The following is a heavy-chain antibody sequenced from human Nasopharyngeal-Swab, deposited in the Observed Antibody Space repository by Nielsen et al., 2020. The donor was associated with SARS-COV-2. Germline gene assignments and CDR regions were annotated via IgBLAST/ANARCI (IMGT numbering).Heavy chain of an antibody. CDR3: ALGPYDYGSGSAPTQYGMDV. CDR2: ISWNSGSI. J-gene: IGHJ6*02. CDR1: GFTFDDYA. D-gene: IGHD3-10*01. V-gene: IGHV3-9*01. Sequence: GGSLRLSCAASGFTFDDYAMHWVRQAPGKGLEWVSGISWNSGSIGYADSVKGRFTISRDNAKNSLYLQMNSLRAEDTALYYCALGPYDYGSGSAPTQYGMDVWGQGTTVTVSS.